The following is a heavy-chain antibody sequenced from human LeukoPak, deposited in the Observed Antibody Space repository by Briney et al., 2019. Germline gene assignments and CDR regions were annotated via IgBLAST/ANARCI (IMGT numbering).Heavy chain of an antibody. V-gene: IGHV3-23*01. J-gene: IGHJ5*02. CDR3: AKDGAQYSSGPECDP. Sequence: GGSLRLSCAASGLHFSGTAMSWVRQAPGKGLEWVSAISHNGMNAYYADSVKGRFTISRDNSKQTVSLEMSSLTAADTGVYYCAKDGAQYSSGPECDPRGQGALVTVSP. CDR2: ISHNGMNA. D-gene: IGHD6-19*01. CDR1: GLHFSGTA.